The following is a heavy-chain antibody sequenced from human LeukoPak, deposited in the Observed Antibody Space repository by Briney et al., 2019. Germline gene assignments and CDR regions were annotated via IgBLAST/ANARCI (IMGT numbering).Heavy chain of an antibody. V-gene: IGHV1-18*01. D-gene: IGHD1-26*01. J-gene: IGHJ3*02. CDR3: ASGSYRRQDAFDI. CDR1: GGTFSSYA. Sequence: ASVKVSCKASGGTFSSYAISWVRQAPGQGLEWMGWISAYNGNTNYAQKLQGRVTMTTDTSTSTAYMELRSLRSDDTAVYYCASGSYRRQDAFDIWGQGTMVTVSS. CDR2: ISAYNGNT.